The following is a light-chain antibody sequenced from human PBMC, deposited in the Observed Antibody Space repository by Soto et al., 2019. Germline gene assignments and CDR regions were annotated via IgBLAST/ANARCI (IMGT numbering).Light chain of an antibody. J-gene: IGKJ4*01. V-gene: IGKV1-5*01. Sequence: DIQMTQSPSTLSGSVADRVTITCRVSQSISSWLAWYQQKLGRAPRLLIYDASSLESGVPSRFSGSGYGTEFTLTISSLQPDDFATYYCQQYNTYSSLTFGGGTKVDIK. CDR1: QSISSW. CDR2: DAS. CDR3: QQYNTYSSLT.